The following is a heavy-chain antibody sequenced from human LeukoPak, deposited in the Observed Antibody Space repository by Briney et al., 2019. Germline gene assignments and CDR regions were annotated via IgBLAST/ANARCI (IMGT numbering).Heavy chain of an antibody. J-gene: IGHJ4*02. CDR2: IYYSGST. CDR3: ARQYSSSFDY. V-gene: IGHV4-34*01. Sequence: SETLSLTCAVYGGSFSGYYWSWIRQPPGKGLEWIGSIYYSGSTYYNPSLKSRVTISVDTSKNQFSLKLSSVTAADTAVYYCARQYSSSFDYWGQGTLVTVSS. D-gene: IGHD6-6*01. CDR1: GGSFSGYY.